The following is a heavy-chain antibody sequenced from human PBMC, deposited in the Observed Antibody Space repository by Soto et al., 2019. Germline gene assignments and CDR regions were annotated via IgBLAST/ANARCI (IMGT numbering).Heavy chain of an antibody. Sequence: SETLSLTCTVSGGSISSYYWSWIRQPPGKGLEWIGYIYYSGSTNYNPSLKSRVTISVDTSKNQFSLKLSSVTAADTAVYYFARVAGYCSSTSCYDWFDPWGQGTLVTVSS. CDR2: IYYSGST. V-gene: IGHV4-59*01. CDR3: ARVAGYCSSTSCYDWFDP. J-gene: IGHJ5*02. D-gene: IGHD2-2*01. CDR1: GGSISSYY.